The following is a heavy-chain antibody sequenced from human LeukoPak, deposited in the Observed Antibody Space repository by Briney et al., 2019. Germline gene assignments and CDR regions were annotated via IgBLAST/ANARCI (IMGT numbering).Heavy chain of an antibody. V-gene: IGHV1-2*02. J-gene: IGHJ4*02. D-gene: IGHD6-19*01. CDR1: GYTFTGYY. Sequence: ASVKVSCKASGYTFTGYYMHWVRQAPGQGLEWMGWINPNSGGTNYAQKFQGRVTMTRDTSISTAYMELSRLRSDDTAVYYCAVSGWENRYYFDYWGQGTLVTVSS. CDR3: AVSGWENRYYFDY. CDR2: INPNSGGT.